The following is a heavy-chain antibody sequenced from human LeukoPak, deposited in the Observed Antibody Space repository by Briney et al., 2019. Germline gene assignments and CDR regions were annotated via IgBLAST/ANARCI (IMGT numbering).Heavy chain of an antibody. CDR1: GYSISSGYY. D-gene: IGHD2-15*01. J-gene: IGHJ4*02. CDR3: ARQGSGLDY. V-gene: IGHV4-38-2*02. CDR2: IYHSGST. Sequence: PSETLSLTCTVSGYSISSGYYWGWIRQPPGKGLEWIGSIYHSGSTYYNPSLKSRVTISVDTSKNQFSLKLSSVTAADTAVYYCARQGSGLDYWGQGTLVTVSS.